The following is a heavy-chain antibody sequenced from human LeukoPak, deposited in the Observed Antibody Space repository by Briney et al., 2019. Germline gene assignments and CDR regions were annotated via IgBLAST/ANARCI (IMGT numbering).Heavy chain of an antibody. CDR2: INHSGST. J-gene: IGHJ4*02. V-gene: IGHV4-34*01. CDR3: AGSHDYGDYYFDY. Sequence: PPETLSLTCAVYGVSFSGYYWSWIRQPPGKGLEWIGEINHSGSTNYNPSLKSRVTISVDTSKNQFSLKLSSVTAADTAVYYCAGSHDYGDYYFDYWGQGTLVTVSS. CDR1: GVSFSGYY. D-gene: IGHD4-17*01.